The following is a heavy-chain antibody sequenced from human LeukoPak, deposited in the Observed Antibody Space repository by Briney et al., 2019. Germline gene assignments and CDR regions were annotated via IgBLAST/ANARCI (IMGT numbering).Heavy chain of an antibody. CDR3: ARDYWSDV. CDR2: LSYDGNTK. V-gene: IGHV3-30*09. D-gene: IGHD2-8*02. Sequence: GGSLRLSCATSGFTFSSYPMHWVRQAPGKGLEWVAGLSYDGNTKYYADSVTGRFAISKDISKSTLYLQMNSLRTEDTAMYYCARDYWSDVWGQGTTVTVSS. CDR1: GFTFSSYP. J-gene: IGHJ6*02.